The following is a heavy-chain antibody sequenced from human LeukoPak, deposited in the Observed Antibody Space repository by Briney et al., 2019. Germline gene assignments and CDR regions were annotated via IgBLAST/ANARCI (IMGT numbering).Heavy chain of an antibody. J-gene: IGHJ5*02. CDR3: ARVGNYYDSSGYWNH. CDR2: INPNSGGT. V-gene: IGHV1-2*02. D-gene: IGHD3-22*01. Sequence: ASVKVSCKASGYTFTGYYMHWVRQAPGQGLEWMGWINPNSGGTNYAQKFQGRVTMTRDTSISTAYMELSRLRSDDTAVYYCARVGNYYDSSGYWNHWGQGTLVTVSS. CDR1: GYTFTGYY.